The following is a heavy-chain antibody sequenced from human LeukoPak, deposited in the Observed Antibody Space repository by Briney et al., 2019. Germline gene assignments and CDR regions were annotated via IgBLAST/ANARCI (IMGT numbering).Heavy chain of an antibody. V-gene: IGHV5-51*01. CDR2: IYPGESDT. CDR1: GYRFTSYW. CDR3: ARGEGVVPAAIFAPYFDY. D-gene: IGHD2-2*01. J-gene: IGHJ4*02. Sequence: GGSLKISCKGSGYRFTSYWIGWVRQVPGKGLEGMGIIYPGESDTRYSPSFQGQVTISADKSISTAYLQWSSLKASDTAMYYCARGEGVVPAAIFAPYFDYWGQGTLVTVSS.